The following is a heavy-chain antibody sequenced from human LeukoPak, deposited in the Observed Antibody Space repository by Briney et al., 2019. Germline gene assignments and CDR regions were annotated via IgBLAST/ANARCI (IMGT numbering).Heavy chain of an antibody. J-gene: IGHJ4*02. CDR2: IYYSGST. Sequence: SETLSLTCTVSGGSISSSSYYWGWIRQPPGKGLEWIGSIYYSGSTYYNPSLKSRVTISVDTSKNQFSLKLSSVTAADTAVYYCAGGEDNQSKYRMPYFDYWGQGTLVTVSS. D-gene: IGHD2/OR15-2a*01. V-gene: IGHV4-39*07. CDR3: AGGEDNQSKYRMPYFDY. CDR1: GGSISSSSYY.